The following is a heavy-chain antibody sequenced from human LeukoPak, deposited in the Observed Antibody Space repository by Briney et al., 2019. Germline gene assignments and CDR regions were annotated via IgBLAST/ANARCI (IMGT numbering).Heavy chain of an antibody. CDR3: ATHVHGVGAADRYNWFDP. V-gene: IGHV4-39*01. D-gene: IGHD3-16*01. J-gene: IGHJ5*02. Sequence: SETLSLTCSVSGGSISSPNHDWAWIRQPPGQGLEWIGSIYYSGTTYYNLSLKSRLTISVDTSEIQFSLRLRSVTAADTAVYYCATHVHGVGAADRYNWFDPWGQGTLVTVSS. CDR1: GGSISSPNHD. CDR2: IYYSGTT.